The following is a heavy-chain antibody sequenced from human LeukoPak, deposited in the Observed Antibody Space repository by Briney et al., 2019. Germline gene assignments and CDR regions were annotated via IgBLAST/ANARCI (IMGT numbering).Heavy chain of an antibody. V-gene: IGHV4-39*01. J-gene: IGHJ4*02. CDR2: IYYSGST. CDR3: ARHASVDGIWPRPLDY. Sequence: SETLSLTCTVSGGSISSGSYYWGWIRQSPGKGLEWIVNIYYSGSTHYNPSLKSRVTISVDTSKNQFSLKMTSVTAADTAVYYCARHASVDGIWPRPLDYWGQGSQVTVSS. CDR1: GGSISSGSYY. D-gene: IGHD3-9*01.